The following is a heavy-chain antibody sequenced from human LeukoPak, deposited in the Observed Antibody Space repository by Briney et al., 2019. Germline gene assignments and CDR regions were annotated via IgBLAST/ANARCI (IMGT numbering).Heavy chain of an antibody. V-gene: IGHV4-61*02. J-gene: IGHJ4*02. D-gene: IGHD6-19*01. Sequence: SQTLSLTCTVSGGSISSGSYYWSWIRQPAGKGLEWIGRIYTSGSTNYNPSLKSRVTISVDTSKNQFSLKLSSVTAADTAVYYCARETWLAQYYFDYWGQGTLVTVSS. CDR1: GGSISSGSYY. CDR3: ARETWLAQYYFDY. CDR2: IYTSGST.